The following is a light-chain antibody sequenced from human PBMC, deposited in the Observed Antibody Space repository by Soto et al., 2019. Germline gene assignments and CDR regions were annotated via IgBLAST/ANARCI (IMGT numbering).Light chain of an antibody. V-gene: IGKV3-15*01. J-gene: IGKJ1*01. Sequence: EIVMTQSPATLSLSPGERATLSSRASQSVSSNLAWYQQKPGQAPRLLIYGASTRATGIPARFSGSGAGTEFTLTISSLQSEDFAVYYCQQYDNWPWTFGQGTKVDIK. CDR2: GAS. CDR1: QSVSSN. CDR3: QQYDNWPWT.